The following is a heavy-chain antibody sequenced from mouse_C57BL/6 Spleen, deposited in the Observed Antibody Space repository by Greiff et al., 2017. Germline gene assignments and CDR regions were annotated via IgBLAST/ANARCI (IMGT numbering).Heavy chain of an antibody. CDR2: INPGSGGT. CDR3: ARRVYYGNPYYALDY. CDR1: GYAFTNYL. J-gene: IGHJ4*01. V-gene: IGHV1-54*01. Sequence: QVQLQQSGAELVRPGTSVKVSCKASGYAFTNYLIEWVKQRPGQGLEWIGVINPGSGGTNYNEKFKGKATLTADISSSTAYMQLSSLTSEDSAVYFCARRVYYGNPYYALDYWGQGTSVTVSS. D-gene: IGHD2-1*01.